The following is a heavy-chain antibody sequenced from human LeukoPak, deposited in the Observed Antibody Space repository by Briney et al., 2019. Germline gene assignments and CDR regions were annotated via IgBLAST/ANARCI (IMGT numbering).Heavy chain of an antibody. D-gene: IGHD3-22*01. J-gene: IGHJ4*02. V-gene: IGHV1-2*02. CDR1: GYTFTGYY. CDR2: INPNSDGT. Sequence: ASVKVSCKASGYTFTGYYMHWVRQAPGQGLEWMGWINPNSDGTNYAQKFQGRVTMTRDTSISTAYMELSRLRSDDTAVYYCAAALGRHYDSSGYYYAYWGQGTLVTVSS. CDR3: AAALGRHYDSSGYYYAY.